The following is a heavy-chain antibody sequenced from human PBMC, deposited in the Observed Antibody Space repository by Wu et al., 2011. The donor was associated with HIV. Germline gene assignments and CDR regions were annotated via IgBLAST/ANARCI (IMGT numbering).Heavy chain of an antibody. J-gene: IGHJ4*02. CDR1: GYTFTDYY. V-gene: IGHV1-2*02. D-gene: IGHD3-22*01. CDR2: INPNSGGT. CDR3: ARGVYYDSSGYYSDY. Sequence: QVQLVQSGAEVKKPGASVKVSCKASGYTFTDYYIHWVRQAPGQGLEWMGSINPNSGGTDNAQKFQGRVTMTRDTSFSTAYMELSRLISDDTAVYYCARGVYYDSSGYYSDYWGQGTLVTVSS.